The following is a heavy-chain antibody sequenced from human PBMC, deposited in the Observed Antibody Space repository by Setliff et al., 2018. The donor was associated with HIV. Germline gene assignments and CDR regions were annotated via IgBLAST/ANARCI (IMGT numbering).Heavy chain of an antibody. CDR3: AREGCGDGTCYAPDL. J-gene: IGHJ4*02. Sequence: GGSLRLSCAASGFTFSGFWMTWVRQAPGKGLEWISYISGNGHSKYADSVKGRFTISRDNAKNSMYLQMSSLRVEDTAVYYCAREGCGDGTCYAPDLWGQGTLVTVSS. V-gene: IGHV3-11*06. D-gene: IGHD2-15*01. CDR1: GFTFSGFW. CDR2: ISGNGHS.